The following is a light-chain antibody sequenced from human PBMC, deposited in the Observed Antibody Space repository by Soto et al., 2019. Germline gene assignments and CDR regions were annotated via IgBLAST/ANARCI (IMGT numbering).Light chain of an antibody. CDR1: QGIRND. J-gene: IGKJ4*01. CDR2: AAS. V-gene: IGKV1-6*01. CDR3: LQDYNYPLT. Sequence: AIQMTQSPSSLSASVGDRVTITCRASQGIRNDLGWYQQKSGKAPKLLIYAASSLQSGVPSRFSGSGSGTDFTHTISSLQPEDFATYYCLQDYNYPLTFGGGTKVEIK.